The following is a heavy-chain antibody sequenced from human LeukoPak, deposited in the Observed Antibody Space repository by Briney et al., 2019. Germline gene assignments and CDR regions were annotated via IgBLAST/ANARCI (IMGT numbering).Heavy chain of an antibody. D-gene: IGHD4-17*01. CDR1: GGTFSSYA. J-gene: IGHJ4*02. CDR2: IIPIFGTA. V-gene: IGHV1-69*13. CDR3: ARDDGDYLVDY. Sequence: SVKVSCKASGGTFSSYAMSWVRQAPGQGLEWMGGIIPIFGTANYAQKFQGRVTITADESTSTAYMELSSLRSEDTAVYYCARDDGDYLVDYWGQGTLITVSS.